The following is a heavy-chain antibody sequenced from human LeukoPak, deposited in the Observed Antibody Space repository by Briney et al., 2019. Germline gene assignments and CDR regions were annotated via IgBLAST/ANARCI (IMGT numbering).Heavy chain of an antibody. Sequence: GGSLRLSCAASGFTVTRNYYMNWVRQAPGKGLEWVSVIYSAGTTYYADSVKGRFTISRDNSKNTVYLQMNSLRAEDTAVYYCARLVVPAAIHYYGMDVWGQGTTVTVSS. J-gene: IGHJ6*02. V-gene: IGHV3-53*01. D-gene: IGHD2-2*01. CDR1: GFTVTRNY. CDR2: IYSAGTT. CDR3: ARLVVPAAIHYYGMDV.